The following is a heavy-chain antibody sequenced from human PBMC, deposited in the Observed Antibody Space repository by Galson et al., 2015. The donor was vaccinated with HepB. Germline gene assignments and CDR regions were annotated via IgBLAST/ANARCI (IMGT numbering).Heavy chain of an antibody. V-gene: IGHV1-2*02. CDR3: ARVSVSGSNWNYDP. CDR1: GYTFTGYY. D-gene: IGHD1-7*01. CDR2: INPNSGGT. J-gene: IGHJ5*02. Sequence: SVKVSCKASGYTFTGYYMHCVRQAPGQGLEWMGWINPNSGGTNYAQKFQGRVTMTRDTSISTAYMELSRLRSDDTAVYYCARVSVSGSNWNYDPWGQGTLVTVSS.